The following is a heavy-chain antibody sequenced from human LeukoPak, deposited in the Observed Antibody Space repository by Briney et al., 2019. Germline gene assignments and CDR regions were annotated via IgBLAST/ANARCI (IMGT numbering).Heavy chain of an antibody. Sequence: PSQTLSLTCSVSGGSISSGDYYWTWIRQPPGKGREWIGYVYYTGGTDYNPSLRSRVTISVDTSKHQFSLKLTSVTAADTAVYYCARGNGEQQLTGDYWGQGTLVTVSS. CDR3: ARGNGEQQLTGDY. J-gene: IGHJ4*02. CDR2: VYYTGGT. D-gene: IGHD6-13*01. V-gene: IGHV4-30-4*01. CDR1: GGSISSGDYY.